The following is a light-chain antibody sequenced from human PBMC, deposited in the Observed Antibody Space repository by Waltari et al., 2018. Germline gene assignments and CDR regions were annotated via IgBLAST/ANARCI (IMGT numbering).Light chain of an antibody. Sequence: DIQMTQSPSSLSASVGYRVTITCRASQSISNFLNWYQQKPGEAPKLLIYSASTLQSGVPSRFSGAGSGTDFSLTIISLQPEDFASYYCQQSSTTPSTFGQGTKLEIK. CDR2: SAS. CDR3: QQSSTTPST. J-gene: IGKJ2*01. V-gene: IGKV1-39*01. CDR1: QSISNF.